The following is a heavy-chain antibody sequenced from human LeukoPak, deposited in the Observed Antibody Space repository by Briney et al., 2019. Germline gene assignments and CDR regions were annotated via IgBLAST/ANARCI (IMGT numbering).Heavy chain of an antibody. V-gene: IGHV3-74*01. Sequence: GGSLRLSCAASGFTFRDFWKHWVRQAPGKGLVWVSRINSDGSNITYADSVKGRFTISRDNAKNTLYLQMNSLRGEDTAVYYCARSRYSTSSGGFDYWGQGILVTVSS. CDR1: GFTFRDFW. CDR3: ARSRYSTSSGGFDY. D-gene: IGHD6-6*01. CDR2: INSDGSNI. J-gene: IGHJ4*02.